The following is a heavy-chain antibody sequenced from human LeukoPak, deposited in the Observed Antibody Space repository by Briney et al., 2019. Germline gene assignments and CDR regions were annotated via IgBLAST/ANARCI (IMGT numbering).Heavy chain of an antibody. CDR2: ISYDGSNR. CDR1: GFTFSSYG. J-gene: IGHJ5*01. V-gene: IGHV3-30*18. Sequence: PGGSLRLSCAASGFTFSSYGMHWVRQAPGKGLEWVAVISYDGSNRNYADSVKGRFTISRDNSWNTVYLQMHSMRAEDTAVYYCAKDPGYSSGWFDSWGQGTLVTVSS. CDR3: AKDPGYSSGWFDS. D-gene: IGHD6-19*01.